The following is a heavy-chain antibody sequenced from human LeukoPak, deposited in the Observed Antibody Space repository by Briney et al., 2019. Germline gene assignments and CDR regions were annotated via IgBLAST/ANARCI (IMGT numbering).Heavy chain of an antibody. J-gene: IGHJ4*02. CDR3: ARDSGERGPGSYLIAY. CDR1: GGSISSYY. V-gene: IGHV4-4*07. D-gene: IGHD3-10*01. Sequence: PSETLSLTCTVSGGSISSYYWSWIRQPAGKGLEWIGRIYTSGSTNYNPSLKSRVTMSVDTSKNQFSLKLSSVTAADTAVYYCARDSGERGPGSYLIAYWGQGTLVTVSS. CDR2: IYTSGST.